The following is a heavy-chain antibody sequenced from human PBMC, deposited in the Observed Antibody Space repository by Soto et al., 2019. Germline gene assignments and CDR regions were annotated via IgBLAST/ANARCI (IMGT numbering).Heavy chain of an antibody. V-gene: IGHV3-23*01. CDR2: ISGSGGST. J-gene: IGHJ4*02. D-gene: IGHD3-22*01. Sequence: EVQLLESGGGLVQPGGSLRLSCAASGFTFSSYAMSWVRQAPGKGLEWVSAISGSGGSTYYADSVKGRFTISRDNSKNTPYLQMNSLRAEETAVYYWAKDSSGYPGGYFDSWGQGTLVTVSS. CDR3: AKDSSGYPGGYFDS. CDR1: GFTFSSYA.